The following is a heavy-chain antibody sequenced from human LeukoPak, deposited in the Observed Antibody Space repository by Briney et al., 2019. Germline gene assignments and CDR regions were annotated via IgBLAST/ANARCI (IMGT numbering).Heavy chain of an antibody. CDR3: ARDWSLAVAGNAFDI. D-gene: IGHD6-19*01. J-gene: IGHJ3*02. Sequence: GRSLRLSCAASGFTFSSYGMHGVRQARGKGVEGVAVIWYDGSNKYYADSVKGRFTISRDNSKNTLYLQMNSLRAEDTAVYYCARDWSLAVAGNAFDIWGQGTMVTVSS. CDR1: GFTFSSYG. CDR2: IWYDGSNK. V-gene: IGHV3-33*01.